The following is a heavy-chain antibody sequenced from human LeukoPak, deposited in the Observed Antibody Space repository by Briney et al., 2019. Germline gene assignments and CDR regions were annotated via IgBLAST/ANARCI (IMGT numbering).Heavy chain of an antibody. CDR2: ISGRVVSI. CDR3: AKDARVRDYDFWCGYSFFDY. CDR1: VFTFSSYA. Sequence: PGGALRLSCVASVFTFSSYAMNWVRQAPRKGVEGVSRISGRVVSIYYADSVTGTLTMSRDDSKHTLYLQMDSLRAEDTAVYYCAKDARVRDYDFWCGYSFFDYWGQGTLVTVSS. V-gene: IGHV3-23*01. J-gene: IGHJ4*02. D-gene: IGHD3-3*01.